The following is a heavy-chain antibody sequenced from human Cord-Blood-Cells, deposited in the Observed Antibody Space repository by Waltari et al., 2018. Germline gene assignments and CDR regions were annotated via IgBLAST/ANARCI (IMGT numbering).Heavy chain of an antibody. CDR3: ARDNEDSSSFDY. D-gene: IGHD6-6*01. V-gene: IGHV3-48*02. CDR1: GFPFRSYS. J-gene: IGHJ4*02. Sequence: EVQLVESGGGLVQPGGSLRLSCAASGFPFRSYSMNWVRQAPGKGLEWVSYISSSSSTIYYADSVKGRFTISRDNAKNSLYLQMNSLRDEDTAVYYCARDNEDSSSFDYWGQGTLVTVSS. CDR2: ISSSSSTI.